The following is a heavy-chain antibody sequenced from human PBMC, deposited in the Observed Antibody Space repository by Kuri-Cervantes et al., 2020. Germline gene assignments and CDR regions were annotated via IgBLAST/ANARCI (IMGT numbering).Heavy chain of an antibody. Sequence: ASVKVSCKASGYTFTSYGISWVRQAPGQGLEWMGWISAYNGNTNYAQKLQGRVTMTTDTSTSTAYMELRSLRSDDTAVYYCARLRGVAVAGSDPRIYYYYGMDVWGQGTTVTVSS. CDR2: ISAYNGNT. CDR3: ARLRGVAVAGSDPRIYYYYGMDV. V-gene: IGHV1-18*01. D-gene: IGHD6-19*01. CDR1: GYTFTSYG. J-gene: IGHJ6*02.